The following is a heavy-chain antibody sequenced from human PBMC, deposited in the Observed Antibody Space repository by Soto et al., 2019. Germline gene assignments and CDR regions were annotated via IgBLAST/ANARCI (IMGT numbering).Heavy chain of an antibody. CDR3: ARKQLAAPMEYFDY. CDR1: GFTLSSYG. Sequence: GGSLRLSCAASGFTLSSYGMHWVRQAPGKGLEWVAVIWYDGSNKNYADSVKGRFTISRDNSKNTLYLQMNSLRAEDTAAYYCARKQLAAPMEYFDYWGQGTLVTVSS. CDR2: IWYDGSNK. J-gene: IGHJ4*02. V-gene: IGHV3-33*01. D-gene: IGHD6-6*01.